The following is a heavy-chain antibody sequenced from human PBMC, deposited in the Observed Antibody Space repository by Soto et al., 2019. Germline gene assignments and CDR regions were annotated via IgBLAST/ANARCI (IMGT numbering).Heavy chain of an antibody. CDR1: GFTFSSYA. CDR3: ARVWLYSYYYYGMDV. Sequence: QVQLVESGGGVVQPGRSLRLSCAASGFTFSSYAMHWVRQAPGKGLEWVAVISYDGSNKYYADSVKGRFTISRDNSKNTLYLQMNSLRAEDTAVYYCARVWLYSYYYYGMDVWGQGTTVTVSS. D-gene: IGHD2-21*01. V-gene: IGHV3-30-3*01. J-gene: IGHJ6*02. CDR2: ISYDGSNK.